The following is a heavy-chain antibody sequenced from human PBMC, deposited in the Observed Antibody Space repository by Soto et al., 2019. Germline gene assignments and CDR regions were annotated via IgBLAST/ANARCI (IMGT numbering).Heavy chain of an antibody. J-gene: IGHJ6*02. V-gene: IGHV4-39*01. CDR1: GGSITSGPYY. CDR2: VYDAGST. D-gene: IGHD5-12*01. Sequence: SETLSLTCTVSGGSITSGPYYWSWIRLPPGKGLEWIGGVYDAGSTYDNPSLKSRVTMSVDTSRNQVSLKLSSVTAAVTAVYYCAKTSRKIVAGGGTDVWGQGITVTVSS. CDR3: AKTSRKIVAGGGTDV.